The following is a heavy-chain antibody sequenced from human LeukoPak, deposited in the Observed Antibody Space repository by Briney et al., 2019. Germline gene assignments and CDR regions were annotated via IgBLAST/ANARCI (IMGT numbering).Heavy chain of an antibody. Sequence: GGSLRLSCAASGFTFSSYWMSWVRQAPGKGLEWVANIKQDGSEKYYVDSVKGRFTISRDNAENSLYLQMNSLRAEDTAVYYCARDAPGRIFHGYGMDVWGQGTTVTVSS. CDR2: IKQDGSEK. D-gene: IGHD3-9*01. CDR1: GFTFSSYW. CDR3: ARDAPGRIFHGYGMDV. J-gene: IGHJ6*02. V-gene: IGHV3-7*01.